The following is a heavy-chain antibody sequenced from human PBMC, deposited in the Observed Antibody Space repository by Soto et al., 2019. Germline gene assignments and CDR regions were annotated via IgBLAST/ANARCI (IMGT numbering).Heavy chain of an antibody. V-gene: IGHV3-33*01. CDR3: ARDRYSSGWYDLDY. Sequence: QVQLVDSGGGVVQPGRSLRLSCAASGFTFSSYGMHWVRQAPGKGLEWVAVIWYGGSYKYYADSVKGRFTISRDNSKNTLYLQMNSLRAEDTAVYYCARDRYSSGWYDLDYWGQGTLVTVSS. D-gene: IGHD6-19*01. CDR1: GFTFSSYG. CDR2: IWYGGSYK. J-gene: IGHJ4*02.